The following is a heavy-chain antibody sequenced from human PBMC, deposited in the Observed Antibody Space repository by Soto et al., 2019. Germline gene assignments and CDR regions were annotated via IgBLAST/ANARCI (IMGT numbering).Heavy chain of an antibody. V-gene: IGHV1-18*04. J-gene: IGHJ6*02. CDR1: GYTFTSYG. CDR3: ARERGYDTSGYYLYYYYYGMDV. Sequence: VASVKVSCKTSGYTFTSYGISWVRQAPGQGLEWMGWISAYNGNTNYAQKLQGRVTMTTDTSTSTAYMGLRSLRSDDTAVYYCARERGYDTSGYYLYYYYYGMDVWGQGTTATVSS. CDR2: ISAYNGNT. D-gene: IGHD3-22*01.